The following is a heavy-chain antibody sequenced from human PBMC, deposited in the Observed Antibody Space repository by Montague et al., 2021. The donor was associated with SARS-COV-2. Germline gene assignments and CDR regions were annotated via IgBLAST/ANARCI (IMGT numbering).Heavy chain of an antibody. J-gene: IGHJ4*02. CDR3: ARSRANVPSRPGFDY. D-gene: IGHD6-6*01. Sequence: SETLSLTCTVSGASVASGNFYWSWIRQPPGEGLEWIGYIYYTGHTNYNPSLESRVSMPVDPSKNQFSLTLTSVTAADTAVYYCARSRANVPSRPGFDYWGQGALVTVSS. CDR1: GASVASGNFY. V-gene: IGHV4-61*01. CDR2: IYYTGHT.